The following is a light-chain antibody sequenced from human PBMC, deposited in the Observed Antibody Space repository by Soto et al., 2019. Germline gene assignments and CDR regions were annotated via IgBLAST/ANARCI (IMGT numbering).Light chain of an antibody. Sequence: DIQITQSPSTLSASVGDRVTITCRASQSISSWLAWYQQKPGKAPKLLIYKASSLESGVPSRFSGSGSGTEFTLTISSLQPDDFATYYCQQYHSYWTFGQGTNVDIK. CDR1: QSISSW. J-gene: IGKJ1*01. CDR3: QQYHSYWT. CDR2: KAS. V-gene: IGKV1-5*03.